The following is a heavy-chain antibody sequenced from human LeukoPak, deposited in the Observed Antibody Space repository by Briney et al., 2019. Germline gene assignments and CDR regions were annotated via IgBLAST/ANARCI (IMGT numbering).Heavy chain of an antibody. CDR1: GFTFSSYS. D-gene: IGHD6-13*01. CDR2: ISSSSSTI. J-gene: IGHJ4*02. CDR3: ARDVPGIAAAGTFDY. Sequence: GGSLRLSCAASGFTFSSYSMYWVRQAPGKGLEWVSYISSSSSTIYYADSVKGRFTISRDNAKNSLYLQMNSLRAEDTAVYYCARDVPGIAAAGTFDYWGQGTLVTVSS. V-gene: IGHV3-48*01.